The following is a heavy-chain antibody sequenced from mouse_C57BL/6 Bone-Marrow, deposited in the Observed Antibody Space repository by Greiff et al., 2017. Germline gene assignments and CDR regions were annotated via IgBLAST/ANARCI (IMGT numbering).Heavy chain of an antibody. CDR2: INPYNGGT. CDR1: GFTFTDYY. V-gene: IGHV1-19*01. D-gene: IGHD2-3*01. Sequence: EVQLQQSGPVLVKPGASVKMSCKASGFTFTDYYMNWVKQSHGKRLEWIGVINPYNGGTSYNQKFKGKATLTVDKSSSTAYMELNSLTSEDSAVYYCARRWVPFGYWGQGTLVTVSA. CDR3: ARRWVPFGY. J-gene: IGHJ3*01.